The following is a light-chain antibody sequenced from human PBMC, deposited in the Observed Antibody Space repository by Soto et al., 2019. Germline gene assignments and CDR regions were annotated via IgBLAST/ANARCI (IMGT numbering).Light chain of an antibody. J-gene: IGKJ1*01. CDR1: QSISSW. V-gene: IGKV1-5*03. Sequence: VHMTQSPSTLSASVGTRVTLTRRASQSISSWLAWYQQKTGKAPKLLIYKASTLKSGVPSRFSGSGSGTEFTLTISSLQPDDFATYYCQHYNNYSEAFGQGTKVDI. CDR2: KAS. CDR3: QHYNNYSEA.